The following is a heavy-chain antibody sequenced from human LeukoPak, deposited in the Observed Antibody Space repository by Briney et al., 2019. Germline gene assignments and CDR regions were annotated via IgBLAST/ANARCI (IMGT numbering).Heavy chain of an antibody. CDR2: ISYDGSNK. CDR1: GFTFSSYA. CDR3: ARAPPRAEYCSSTSCLTTDY. V-gene: IGHV3-30-3*01. D-gene: IGHD2-2*01. Sequence: GGSLGLSCAASGFTFSSYAMHWVRQAPGKGLEWVAVISYDGSNKYYADSVKGRFTISRDNSKNTLYLQMNSLRAEDTAVYYCARAPPRAEYCSSTSCLTTDYWGQGTLVTVSS. J-gene: IGHJ4*02.